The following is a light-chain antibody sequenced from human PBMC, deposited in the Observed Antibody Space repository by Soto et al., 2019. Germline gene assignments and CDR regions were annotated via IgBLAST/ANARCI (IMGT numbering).Light chain of an antibody. CDR2: EVS. Sequence: QSVLTQPASVSGFPGQSITISCTGTSSDVGDYNYVSWYQQHPGKAPKLMIYEVSNRPSGVSNRFSGSKSGDTASLTISGLQTDDAADYYCSSYTSSRTLVFGTGTKLTVL. CDR3: SSYTSSRTLV. V-gene: IGLV2-14*01. CDR1: SSDVGDYNY. J-gene: IGLJ1*01.